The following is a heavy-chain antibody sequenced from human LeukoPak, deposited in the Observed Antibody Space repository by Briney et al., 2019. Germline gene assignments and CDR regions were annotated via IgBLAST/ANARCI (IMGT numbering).Heavy chain of an antibody. V-gene: IGHV3-23*01. J-gene: IGHJ5*02. CDR1: GFTFNSYA. Sequence: GGSLRLSCAASGFTFNSYAMSWVRQAPGKGLEWVSAISASGGTTYYADSVKGRFTISRDNSENTLFLQMSSLRAEDTAVYYCAKEPREYCSSTSCPNWFDPWGQGTLVTVSS. CDR3: AKEPREYCSSTSCPNWFDP. D-gene: IGHD2-2*01. CDR2: ISASGGTT.